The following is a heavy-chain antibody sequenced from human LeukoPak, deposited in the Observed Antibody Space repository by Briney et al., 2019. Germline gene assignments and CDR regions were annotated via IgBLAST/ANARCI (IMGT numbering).Heavy chain of an antibody. CDR1: GGSFSGYY. V-gene: IGHV4-34*01. CDR2: INHSGST. D-gene: IGHD3-3*01. J-gene: IGHJ4*02. Sequence: PSETLSLTRAVYGGSFSGYYWSWIRQPPGKGLEWIGEINHSGSTNYNPSLKSRVTISVDTSKNQFSLKLSSVTAADTAVYYCARGGDFWSGYYPLDYWGQGTLVTVSS. CDR3: ARGGDFWSGYYPLDY.